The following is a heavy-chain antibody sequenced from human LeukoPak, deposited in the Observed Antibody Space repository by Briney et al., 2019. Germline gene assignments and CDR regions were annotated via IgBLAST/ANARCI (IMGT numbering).Heavy chain of an antibody. CDR1: GGSISSSSYY. J-gene: IGHJ4*02. CDR3: ARTSYCSSTSCYDAPSFDY. D-gene: IGHD2-2*01. Sequence: SETLSLTCTVSGGSISSSSYYWGWIRQPPGKGLEWIGSIYYSGSTYYNPSLKSRVTISVDTSKNQFSLKLSSVTAADTAVYYCARTSYCSSTSCYDAPSFDYWGQGTLVTVSS. CDR2: IYYSGST. V-gene: IGHV4-39*07.